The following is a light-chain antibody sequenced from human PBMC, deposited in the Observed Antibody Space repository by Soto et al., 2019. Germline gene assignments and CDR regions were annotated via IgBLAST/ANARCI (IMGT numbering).Light chain of an antibody. J-gene: IGKJ1*01. CDR2: DAS. CDR1: QSISMR. V-gene: IGKV1-5*01. CDR3: QQYNSHSQS. Sequence: DIQMTQSPSTVSASVGDRVTITCRASQSISMRLAWYQQRPGKAPKVLIYDASNLQSGVPSRFSGSVSGTQFILTISSLQPDDFATYYCQQYNSHSQSFGQGTKVEI.